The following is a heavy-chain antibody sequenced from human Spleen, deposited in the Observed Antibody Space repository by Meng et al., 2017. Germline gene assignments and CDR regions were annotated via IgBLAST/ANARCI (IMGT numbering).Heavy chain of an antibody. D-gene: IGHD3-16*01. Sequence: LSLTCAASGFTLSTYWMSWVRQAPGKGLEWVATIKEDGSEKYYVDSLKGRFTISRDNAKNSLFLQLNSLRAEDTAVYYCARGGFTFHIWGQGTMVTVSS. CDR1: GFTLSTYW. J-gene: IGHJ3*02. CDR3: ARGGFTFHI. V-gene: IGHV3-7*04. CDR2: IKEDGSEK.